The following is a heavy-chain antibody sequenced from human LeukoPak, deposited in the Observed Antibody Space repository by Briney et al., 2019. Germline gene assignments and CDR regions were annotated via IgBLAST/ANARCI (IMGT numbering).Heavy chain of an antibody. CDR2: IIPIIGTA. CDR1: GGTFTSYA. Sequence: ASVTVSFKASGGTFTSYAISWVRQAPGQGLEWMGGIIPIIGTANCAQKFQGRVTITADESTSTAYMELSSLRSEDTAVYYCARSRYCSGGSCYYDYWGQGTLVTVSS. D-gene: IGHD2-15*01. V-gene: IGHV1-69*13. J-gene: IGHJ4*02. CDR3: ARSRYCSGGSCYYDY.